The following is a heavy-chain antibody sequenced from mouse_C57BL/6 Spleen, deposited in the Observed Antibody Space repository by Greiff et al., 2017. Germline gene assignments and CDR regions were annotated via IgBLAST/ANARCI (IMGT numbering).Heavy chain of an antibody. Sequence: EVQLQESGPGLVKPSQSLSLTCSVTGYSITSGYYWNWIRQFPGNKLEWMGYISYDGSNNYNPSLKNRISITRDTSKNQFFLKLNSVTTEDTATYYCASLDYDGTLDLDYWGQGTTLTVSS. CDR1: GYSITSGYY. J-gene: IGHJ2*01. CDR3: ASLDYDGTLDLDY. D-gene: IGHD2-4*01. V-gene: IGHV3-6*01. CDR2: ISYDGSN.